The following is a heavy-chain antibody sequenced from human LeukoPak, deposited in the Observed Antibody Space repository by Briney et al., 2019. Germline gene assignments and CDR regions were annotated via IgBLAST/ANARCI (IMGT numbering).Heavy chain of an antibody. J-gene: IGHJ6*02. V-gene: IGHV3-23*01. D-gene: IGHD3-22*01. Sequence: PGGSLRLSCAASGFTFSSYAMSWVRQAPGKGLEWVSAISGSGGSTYYADSVKGRFTISRDNSKNTLYLQMNSLRAEDTAVYYCAKGHYYDSSGYYYYYGMDVWGQGTTVTVSS. CDR3: AKGHYYDSSGYYYYYGMDV. CDR2: ISGSGGST. CDR1: GFTFSSYA.